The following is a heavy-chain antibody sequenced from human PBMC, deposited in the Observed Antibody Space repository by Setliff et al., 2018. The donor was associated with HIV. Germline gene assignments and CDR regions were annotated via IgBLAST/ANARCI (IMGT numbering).Heavy chain of an antibody. D-gene: IGHD6-19*01. V-gene: IGHV4-61*09. Sequence: SETLSLTCTVSGGSISSGSYYWSWIRQPAGKGLDWVGHIFTSGSTNYNPSLKSRVTISVDTSKNLFSLKLSSVTAADTAVYYCASTEYSSGWYHNWGQGTLVTVSS. CDR2: IFTSGST. CDR3: ASTEYSSGWYHN. CDR1: GGSISSGSYY. J-gene: IGHJ4*02.